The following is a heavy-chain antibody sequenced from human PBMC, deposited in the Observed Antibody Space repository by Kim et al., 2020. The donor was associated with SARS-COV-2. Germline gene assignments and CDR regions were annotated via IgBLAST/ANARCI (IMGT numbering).Heavy chain of an antibody. Sequence: SETLSLTCAISGVSFSGYYWSWIRQPPGKGLEWIGEINHSGSTNYNPSLKSLVTISVDTSKNQFSLKLSSVTAADTAVCYCARGTPMITFGGVISGMDVWGQGPTGTVSS. CDR3: ARGTPMITFGGVISGMDV. CDR2: INHSGST. J-gene: IGHJ6*02. D-gene: IGHD3-16*01. V-gene: IGHV4-34*01. CDR1: GVSFSGYY.